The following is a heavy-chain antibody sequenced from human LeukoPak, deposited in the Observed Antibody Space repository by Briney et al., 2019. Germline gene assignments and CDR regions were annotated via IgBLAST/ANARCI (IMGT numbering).Heavy chain of an antibody. CDR3: ARLGYQLLGGEDFDY. Sequence: GGSLRLSCAASGFTFSSYWMHWVRQAPGKGLVWVSRISTDGSSTTYADSVKGRFTISRDNAKNTLYLQMNSLRAEDTAVYHCARLGYQLLGGEDFDYWGQGTLVTVSS. V-gene: IGHV3-74*01. J-gene: IGHJ4*02. D-gene: IGHD2-2*01. CDR1: GFTFSSYW. CDR2: ISTDGSST.